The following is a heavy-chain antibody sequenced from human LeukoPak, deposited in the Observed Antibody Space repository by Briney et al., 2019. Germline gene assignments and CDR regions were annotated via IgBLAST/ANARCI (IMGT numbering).Heavy chain of an antibody. V-gene: IGHV4-39*07. CDR1: GGSISSSWYY. CDR3: ARFARGGAGWYFDL. Sequence: SETLSLTCTVSGGSISSSWYYWGWIRQPPGKGLEWIGSIYYSGSTYYNPSLKSRVSISVDNSKNQFSLRLTSVTAADTAVYYCARFARGGAGWYFDLWGRGTLVSVSS. J-gene: IGHJ2*01. CDR2: IYYSGST. D-gene: IGHD3-10*01.